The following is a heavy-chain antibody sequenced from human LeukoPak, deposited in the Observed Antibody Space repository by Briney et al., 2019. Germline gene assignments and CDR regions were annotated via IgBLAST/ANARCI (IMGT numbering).Heavy chain of an antibody. CDR2: IWYDGSNK. CDR3: ARALIAVAALNY. D-gene: IGHD6-19*01. Sequence: GGSLRLSCAASGFTFSSYGMHWVRQAPGRGLGGVAVIWYDGSNKYYADSVKGRFTISRDNSKNTLYLQMNSLRAEDTAVYYCARALIAVAALNYWGQGTLVTVSS. J-gene: IGHJ4*02. V-gene: IGHV3-33*01. CDR1: GFTFSSYG.